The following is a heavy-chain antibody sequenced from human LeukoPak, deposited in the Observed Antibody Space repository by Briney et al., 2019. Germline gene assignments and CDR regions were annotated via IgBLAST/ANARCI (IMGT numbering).Heavy chain of an antibody. CDR1: GFIVSSHY. D-gene: IGHD1-14*01. CDR2: IYSSGTK. J-gene: IGHJ4*02. CDR3: VRSSRGNYFGTFFDS. Sequence: GGSLRLSCAASGFIVSSHYMNWVRQAPGQGLEWVSVIYSSGTKDNADSLKGRFSISRDDSKNTVYLDMSSLRAEDTAIYYCVRSSRGNYFGTFFDSWGQGALVTVSS. V-gene: IGHV3-66*01.